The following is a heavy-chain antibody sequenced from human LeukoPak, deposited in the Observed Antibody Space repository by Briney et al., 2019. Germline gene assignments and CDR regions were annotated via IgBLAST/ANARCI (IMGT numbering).Heavy chain of an antibody. CDR1: GYSFTSYW. CDR3: VRWVSVTTLAFDI. V-gene: IGHV5-51*01. Sequence: GESLKISCKGSGYSFTSYWIGWVRQMPGKGLEWMGIIYPGDSDTRYSPSFQGQVTISADKSISTAYLQWSSLKASDTAMYCCVRWVSVTTLAFDIWGQGTMVTVSS. J-gene: IGHJ3*02. D-gene: IGHD2/OR15-2a*01. CDR2: IYPGDSDT.